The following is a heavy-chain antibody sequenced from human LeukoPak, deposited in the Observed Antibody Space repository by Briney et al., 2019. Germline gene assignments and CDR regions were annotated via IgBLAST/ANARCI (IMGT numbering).Heavy chain of an antibody. CDR2: INPYRAAT. Sequence: GASVKVSCQASGYTSTDFYLNWVRQAPGRGLEGMGCINPYRAATINAQRVQDRDTLTWDMSIGTGYMELTRLTSDDTAVYYCATGSSTRTRDPWGQGTLVTVSS. CDR3: ATGSSTRTRDP. V-gene: IGHV1-2*02. CDR1: GYTSTDFY. J-gene: IGHJ5*02. D-gene: IGHD2-2*01.